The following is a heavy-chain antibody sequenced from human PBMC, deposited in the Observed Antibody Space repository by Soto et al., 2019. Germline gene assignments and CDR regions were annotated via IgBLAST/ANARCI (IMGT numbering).Heavy chain of an antibody. CDR3: ARGAASSGFDL. D-gene: IGHD6-25*01. J-gene: IGHJ4*02. CDR2: TYYRSNWRH. Sequence: PSQTLSLTCAISGDCVSSNTAAWNWIRSSPSRGLEWLGRTYYRSNWRHDYAVSVKSRITVNPDTSKNHFSLQLNSVTPDDTAVYYCARGAASSGFDLWGQGTLVTVS. V-gene: IGHV6-1*01. CDR1: GDCVSSNTAA.